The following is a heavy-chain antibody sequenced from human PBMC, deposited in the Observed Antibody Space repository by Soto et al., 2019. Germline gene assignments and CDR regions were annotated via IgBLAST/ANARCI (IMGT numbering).Heavy chain of an antibody. Sequence: ASVNVYCKAAGYAFTIYGISWVRQAPRQGLEWMGWISAYNGNTNYAQKLQGRVTMTTDTSTSTAYMELRSLRSDDTAVYYCARAQRAVFGVVISPNYYYYGMDVWGQGTTVTVSS. CDR3: ARAQRAVFGVVISPNYYYYGMDV. D-gene: IGHD3-3*01. CDR2: ISAYNGNT. J-gene: IGHJ6*02. CDR1: GYAFTIYG. V-gene: IGHV1-18*01.